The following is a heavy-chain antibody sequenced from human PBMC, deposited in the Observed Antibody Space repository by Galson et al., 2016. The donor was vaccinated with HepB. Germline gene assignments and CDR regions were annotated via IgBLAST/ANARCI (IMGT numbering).Heavy chain of an antibody. CDR2: IRGSGGSP. Sequence: SLRLSCAASGFTFSSYDMSWVRQAPGKGLEWVSDIRGSGGSPYYADSVLGRFTITRDNSKNTLYLQMNSLRAEDTALYYCAKAKDRGYDSGCLDNWGQGTLVIVSS. V-gene: IGHV3-23*01. CDR3: AKAKDRGYDSGCLDN. CDR1: GFTFSSYD. D-gene: IGHD6-19*01. J-gene: IGHJ4*02.